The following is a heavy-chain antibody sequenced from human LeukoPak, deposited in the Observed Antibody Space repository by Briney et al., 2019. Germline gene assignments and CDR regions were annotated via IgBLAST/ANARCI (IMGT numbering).Heavy chain of an antibody. V-gene: IGHV3-23*01. Sequence: GGSLRLSCAASGFTFSSYAMSWVRQAPGKGLEWVSAISGSGGSTYYADSVKGRFTISRDNSKNTLYLQMNSLRAEDTGVYYCAKAPYYDFWSGYYSERFDYWGQGTLVTVSS. D-gene: IGHD3-3*01. CDR3: AKAPYYDFWSGYYSERFDY. CDR2: ISGSGGST. CDR1: GFTFSSYA. J-gene: IGHJ4*02.